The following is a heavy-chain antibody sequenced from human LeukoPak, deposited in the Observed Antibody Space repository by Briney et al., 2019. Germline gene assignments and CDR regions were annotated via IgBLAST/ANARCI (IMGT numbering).Heavy chain of an antibody. CDR2: ISYDGSNK. J-gene: IGHJ5*02. CDR3: AKDEPYVSLWSAGWFDP. D-gene: IGHD3-10*02. CDR1: GFTFSSYG. Sequence: GRSLRLSCAASGFTFSSYGMHWVRQAPGKGLEWVAVISYDGSNKYYADSVKGRFTISRDNSKNTLYLQMNSLRAEDTAVYYCAKDEPYVSLWSAGWFDPWGQGTLVTVSS. V-gene: IGHV3-30*18.